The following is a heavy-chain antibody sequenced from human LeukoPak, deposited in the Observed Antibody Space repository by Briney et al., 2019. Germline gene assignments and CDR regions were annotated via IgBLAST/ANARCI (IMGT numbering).Heavy chain of an antibody. D-gene: IGHD6-19*01. CDR3: ATAPEWLGYYFDY. Sequence: ASVKVSCKVSGYTLTELSMHWVRQAPGKGLEWMGGFDPEDGETIYAQKFQGRVTMTEDSSTDTAYMELSSLRSEDTAVYYCATAPEWLGYYFDYWGQGTLVTVSS. J-gene: IGHJ4*02. CDR2: FDPEDGET. CDR1: GYTLTELS. V-gene: IGHV1-24*01.